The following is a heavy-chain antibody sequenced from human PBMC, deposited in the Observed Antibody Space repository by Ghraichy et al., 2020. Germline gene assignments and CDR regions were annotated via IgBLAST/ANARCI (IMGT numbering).Heavy chain of an antibody. CDR2: IYYSGST. CDR1: GGSISSYY. J-gene: IGHJ6*02. D-gene: IGHD4-23*01. CDR3: ARARATVVTPYYYGMDV. V-gene: IGHV4-59*01. Sequence: SETLSLTCTVSGGSISSYYWSWIRQPPGKGLEWIGYIYYSGSTNYNPSLKSRVTISVDTSKNQFSLKLSSVTAADTAVYYCARARATVVTPYYYGMDVWGQGTTVTVSS.